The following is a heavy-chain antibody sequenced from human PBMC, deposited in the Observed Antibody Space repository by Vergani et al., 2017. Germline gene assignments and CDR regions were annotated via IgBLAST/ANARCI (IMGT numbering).Heavy chain of an antibody. CDR2: ISAHNGNT. J-gene: IGHJ4*02. Sequence: QVQLVQSGAEVKKPGASVKVSCKASGYTFTSYGISWVRQAPGQGLEWMGWISAHNGNTNYAPKLQGRVPMTTDTSASTAYMELGSLRSDDTAVYYCARDRCSSTSCYCDYWGQGTLVTVSA. D-gene: IGHD2-2*01. CDR3: ARDRCSSTSCYCDY. V-gene: IGHV1-18*01. CDR1: GYTFTSYG.